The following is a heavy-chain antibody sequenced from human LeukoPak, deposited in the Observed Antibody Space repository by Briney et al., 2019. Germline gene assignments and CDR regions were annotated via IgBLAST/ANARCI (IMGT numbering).Heavy chain of an antibody. CDR3: AKDRRAVAGTFFDY. Sequence: GGSLRLSCAASGFTFTSYAMNWVRQAPGKGLEWVSAISGSGGSTYYADSVKGRFTISRDNSKNTLYLQMNSLRAEDTAVYYCAKDRRAVAGTFFDYWGQGTLVTVSS. J-gene: IGHJ4*02. CDR1: GFTFTSYA. D-gene: IGHD6-19*01. CDR2: ISGSGGST. V-gene: IGHV3-23*01.